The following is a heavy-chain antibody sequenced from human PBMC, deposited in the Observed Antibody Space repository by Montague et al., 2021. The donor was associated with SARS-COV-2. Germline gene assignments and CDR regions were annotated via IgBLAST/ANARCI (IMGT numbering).Heavy chain of an antibody. CDR2: IYHSGNT. D-gene: IGHD3-16*01. J-gene: IGHJ4*02. Sequence: SETLSLTCAVSGGSISSSNCWSWVRQPPGKGLVWIGGIYHSGNTNYNPSLNSRVTISVDKSKNPFSLKLSSLTAADTAVYYCARARLPSWGFDYWGQGTLVTVSS. CDR1: GGSISSSNC. CDR3: ARARLPSWGFDY. V-gene: IGHV4-4*02.